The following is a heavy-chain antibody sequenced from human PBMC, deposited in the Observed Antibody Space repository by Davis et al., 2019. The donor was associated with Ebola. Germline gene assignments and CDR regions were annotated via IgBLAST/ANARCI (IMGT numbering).Heavy chain of an antibody. D-gene: IGHD4-17*01. J-gene: IGHJ5*02. Sequence: SETLSLTFTVSPFSILRSVYYWSWLRQHPGQGLEWIGYIYRTGSTYYNPSLRGRVSISVDTSKNQFSLQLSSVTAADTAVYYCARSDYFTVTKNWFDPWGQGTLVSVSS. CDR1: PFSILRSVYY. CDR3: ARSDYFTVTKNWFDP. CDR2: IYRTGST. V-gene: IGHV4-31*03.